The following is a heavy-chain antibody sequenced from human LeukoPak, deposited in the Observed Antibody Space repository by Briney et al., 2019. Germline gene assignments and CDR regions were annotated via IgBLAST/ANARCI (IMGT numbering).Heavy chain of an antibody. V-gene: IGHV1-69*13. CDR3: ARDVNGDYGFDY. Sequence: SVKVSCKASGGTFSSYAISWVRQAPGQGLEWMGGIIPIFGTANYAQKFQGRVTITADESTSTAYMELGSLRSEDTAVYYCARDVNGDYGFDYWGQGTLVTVSS. J-gene: IGHJ4*02. D-gene: IGHD4-17*01. CDR1: GGTFSSYA. CDR2: IIPIFGTA.